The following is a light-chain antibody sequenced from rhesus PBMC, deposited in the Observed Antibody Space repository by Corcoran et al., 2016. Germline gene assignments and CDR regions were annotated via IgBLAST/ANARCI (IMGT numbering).Light chain of an antibody. CDR1: QSISSW. Sequence: DIQMTQSPSSLSASVGDTVTITYRASQSISSWLAWYQQTPGKAPKLLINKASSLQTGVPSRFSGSGSGTEFPFTISSLQSEVFSTYYCQQYSSRITFGGGTKVELK. V-gene: IGKV1-22*01. CDR2: KAS. J-gene: IGKJ4*01. CDR3: QQYSSRIT.